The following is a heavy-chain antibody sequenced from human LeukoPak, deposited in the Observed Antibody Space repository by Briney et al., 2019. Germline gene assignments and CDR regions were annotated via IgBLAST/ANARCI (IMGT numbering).Heavy chain of an antibody. Sequence: SQTLSLTCAISGDSVTSGIWNWIRQSPSRGLEWLGRTYHWSKWFNDYAVSVESRRTINADTSMDQFSLQLTSVTPEDPAVYYCARDLHGSRGEFDYWGQGTLVTVSS. CDR3: ARDLHGSRGEFDY. V-gene: IGHV6-1*01. CDR1: GDSVTSGI. J-gene: IGHJ4*02. D-gene: IGHD3-16*01. CDR2: TYHWSKWFN.